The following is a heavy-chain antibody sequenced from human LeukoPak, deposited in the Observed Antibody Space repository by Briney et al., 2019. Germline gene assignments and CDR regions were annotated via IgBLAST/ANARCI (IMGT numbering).Heavy chain of an antibody. CDR2: ISGRSGST. CDR1: GFIFSNYA. V-gene: IGHV3-23*01. CDR3: AKWGDYDVLTGYYVSDF. D-gene: IGHD3-9*01. J-gene: IGHJ4*02. Sequence: QPGASLRLSCAASGFIFSNYAMYWVRQAPGKGLEWVSAISGRSGSTYNADSVKGRFTISGDSSKNTLYLQMNSLRADDTAVYYCAKWGDYDVLTGYYVSDFWGQGTLVTVSS.